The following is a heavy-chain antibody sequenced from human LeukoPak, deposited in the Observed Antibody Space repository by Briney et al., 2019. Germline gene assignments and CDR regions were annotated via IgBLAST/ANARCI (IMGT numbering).Heavy chain of an antibody. V-gene: IGHV3-30*04. D-gene: IGHD4-17*01. CDR2: ISYDGSNK. CDR3: AREYGDYEDAFDI. J-gene: IGHJ3*02. CDR1: GFTFSSYA. Sequence: GGSLRLSCAASGFTFSSYAMHWVRQAPGKALEWVAVISYDGSNKYYADSVKGRFTISRDNSKNTLYLQMNSLRAEDTAVYYCAREYGDYEDAFDIWGQGTMVTVSS.